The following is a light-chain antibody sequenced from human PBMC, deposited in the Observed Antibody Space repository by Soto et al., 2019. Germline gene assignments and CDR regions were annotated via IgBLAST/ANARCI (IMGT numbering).Light chain of an antibody. Sequence: QSALTQPASVSGSPGQSISISCTGTSSDLGGYNFVSWYQHHPGKAPKLMIYGVSNRPSGVSNRFSGSKSGNTASLTISGLQAEDEADYYCSSYRSSRTVIFGGGTKLTVL. J-gene: IGLJ2*01. V-gene: IGLV2-14*01. CDR3: SSYRSSRTVI. CDR1: SSDLGGYNF. CDR2: GVS.